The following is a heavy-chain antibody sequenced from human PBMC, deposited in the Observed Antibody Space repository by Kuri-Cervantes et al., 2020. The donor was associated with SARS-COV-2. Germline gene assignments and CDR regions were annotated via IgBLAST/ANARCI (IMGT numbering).Heavy chain of an antibody. CDR1: GYTFTSYD. Sequence: ASVKVSCKASGYTFTSYDINWVRQATGQGLEWMGWINPNSGGTNYAQKFQGRVTMTRDTSISTAYMELSRLRSDDTAVYYCARDFGVPAAFDFDYWGQGTLVTVSS. CDR2: INPNSGGT. CDR3: ARDFGVPAAFDFDY. J-gene: IGHJ4*02. D-gene: IGHD2-2*01. V-gene: IGHV1-2*02.